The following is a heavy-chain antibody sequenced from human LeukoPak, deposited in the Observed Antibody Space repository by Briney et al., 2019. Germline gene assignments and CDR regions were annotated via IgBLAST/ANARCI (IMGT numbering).Heavy chain of an antibody. CDR2: INAGNGNT. Sequence: ASVKVSCKASGYTFTSYAMHWVRQAPGQRLEWMGWINAGNGNTKYSQKFQGRVTITRDTSASTAYMELSSLRSEDTAVYYCARCEDCSGGSCYWCAFDIWGQGTMVTVSS. CDR3: ARCEDCSGGSCYWCAFDI. CDR1: GYTFTSYA. J-gene: IGHJ3*02. V-gene: IGHV1-3*01. D-gene: IGHD2-15*01.